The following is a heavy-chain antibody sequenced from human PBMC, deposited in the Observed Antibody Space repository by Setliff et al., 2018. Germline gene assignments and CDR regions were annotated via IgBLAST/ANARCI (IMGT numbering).Heavy chain of an antibody. Sequence: ASVKVSCKASGYTFTSYGISWVRQAPGQGLEWMGWISAYNGNTNYAQKLQGRVTMTTDTSTSTAYMELRSLRSDDTAVYYCARDHHSAYYYDSSGLGNDYWGQGTLVTVSS. CDR1: GYTFTSYG. CDR2: ISAYNGNT. D-gene: IGHD3-22*01. V-gene: IGHV1-18*01. CDR3: ARDHHSAYYYDSSGLGNDY. J-gene: IGHJ4*02.